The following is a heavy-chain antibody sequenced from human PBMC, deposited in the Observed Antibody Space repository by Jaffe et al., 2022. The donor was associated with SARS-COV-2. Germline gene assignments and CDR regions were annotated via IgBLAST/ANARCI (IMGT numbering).Heavy chain of an antibody. CDR2: IYTSGST. CDR3: ARGTAIAEAD. V-gene: IGHV4-61*02. J-gene: IGHJ4*02. Sequence: QVQLQESGPGLVKPSQTLSLTCTVSGGSISSGSYYWSWIRQPAGKGLEWIGRIYTSGSTNYNPSLKSRVTISVDTSKNQFSLKLSSVTAADTAVYYCARGTAIAEADWGQGTLVTVSS. D-gene: IGHD6-13*01. CDR1: GGSISSGSYY.